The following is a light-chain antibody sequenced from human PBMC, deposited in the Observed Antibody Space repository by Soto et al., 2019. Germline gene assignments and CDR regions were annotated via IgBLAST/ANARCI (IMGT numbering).Light chain of an antibody. CDR2: LHSDGSH. CDR1: SGHTSYA. V-gene: IGLV4-69*01. J-gene: IGLJ2*01. CDR3: QTWGAGIVV. Sequence: QPVLTQSPSASASLGASVKLTCTLSSGHTSYAIAWHQQQPEKGPRYLMNLHSDGSHSKGDGIPDRFSGSSSGAERYLTISGLQSEDEADYYCQTWGAGIVVFGGGTKLTVL.